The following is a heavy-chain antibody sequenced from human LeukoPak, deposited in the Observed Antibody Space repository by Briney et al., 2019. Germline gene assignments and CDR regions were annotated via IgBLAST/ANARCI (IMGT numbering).Heavy chain of an antibody. CDR2: IKQDGSEK. J-gene: IGHJ3*02. V-gene: IGHV3-7*03. Sequence: GGSLRLSCAASGFTFSSYWMSWVRQAPGKGLEWVANIKQDGSEKYYVDSVKGRFTISRDNAQNSLYLQMNSLRTEDMAFYYCAKARSGGSASAFEIRGQGTMVTVSS. CDR3: AKARSGGSASAFEI. CDR1: GFTFSSYW. D-gene: IGHD1-26*01.